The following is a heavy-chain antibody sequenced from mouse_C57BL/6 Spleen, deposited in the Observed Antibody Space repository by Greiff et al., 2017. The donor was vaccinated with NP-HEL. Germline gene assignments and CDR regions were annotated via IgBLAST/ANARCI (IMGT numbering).Heavy chain of an antibody. Sequence: VKLMESGPGLVQPSQSLSITCTVSGFSLTSYGVHWVRQSPGKGLEWLGVIWSGGSTDYNAAFISRLSISKDNSKSQVFFKMNSLQADDTAIYYCARRIYYGNNYAMDYWGQGTSVTVSS. CDR1: GFSLTSYG. CDR3: ARRIYYGNNYAMDY. D-gene: IGHD2-1*01. J-gene: IGHJ4*01. V-gene: IGHV2-2*01. CDR2: IWSGGST.